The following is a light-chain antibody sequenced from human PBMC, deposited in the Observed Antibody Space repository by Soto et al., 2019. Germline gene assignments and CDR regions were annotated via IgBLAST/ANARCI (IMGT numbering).Light chain of an antibody. J-gene: IGKJ4*01. CDR2: CAF. V-gene: IGKV3-15*01. CDR1: QSVSYN. CDR3: QQYKNWPPLT. Sequence: EIVMTQSPATLSVSPGETATLSCRASQSVSYNLAWYQQKPGQGPSLLIYCAFTSATGIPARFSGSGSGTDSTLTISSLQSADFAVYYCQQYKNWPPLTFGGGTKVEIK.